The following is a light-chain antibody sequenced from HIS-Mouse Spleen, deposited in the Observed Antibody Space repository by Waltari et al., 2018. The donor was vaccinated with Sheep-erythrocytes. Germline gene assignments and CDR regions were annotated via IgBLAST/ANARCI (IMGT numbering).Light chain of an antibody. V-gene: IGKV2-28*01. Sequence: DIVMTQSPLSLPVTPGEPASISCRSSQSLLHSNGYNYLDWYLQKPGQSPQLLIYLCSNRASVVPDRFSGSGSGTDFTLKISRVEAEDVGVYYCMQALQTPIFTFGPGTKVDIK. J-gene: IGKJ3*01. CDR1: QSLLHSNGYNY. CDR2: LCS. CDR3: MQALQTPIFT.